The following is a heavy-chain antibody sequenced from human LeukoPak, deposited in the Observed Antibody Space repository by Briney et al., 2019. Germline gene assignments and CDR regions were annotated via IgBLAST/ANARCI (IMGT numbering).Heavy chain of an antibody. CDR2: IHTNGST. CDR1: GGSVSSGHYS. V-gene: IGHV4-61*02. CDR3: AKDGTRPYYGSGSYYNYFEN. J-gene: IGHJ4*02. D-gene: IGHD3-10*01. Sequence: PSETLSLTCTVSGGSVSSGHYSWTWMRQPAGKGLEWIGRIHTNGSTNYNPSLKSRVTMSVDTSKNQFSLKLSSVTAADTAVYYCAKDGTRPYYGSGSYYNYFENWGQGTLVTVSS.